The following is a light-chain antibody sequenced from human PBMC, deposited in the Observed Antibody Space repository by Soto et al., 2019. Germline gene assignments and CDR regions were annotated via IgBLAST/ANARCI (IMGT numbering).Light chain of an antibody. CDR2: DAS. Sequence: DIQITQSPSTLSASIGDRVTIPCRASESIRTWLAWYQHKPGKAPKFLIYDASSLESGVPSRFSGSGSGTEFTLTISNLQPDDFATYFCQQYNNYPRTFGQGTKVDI. CDR3: QQYNNYPRT. CDR1: ESIRTW. V-gene: IGKV1-5*01. J-gene: IGKJ1*01.